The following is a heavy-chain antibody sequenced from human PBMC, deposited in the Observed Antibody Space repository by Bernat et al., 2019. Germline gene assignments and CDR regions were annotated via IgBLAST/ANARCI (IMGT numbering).Heavy chain of an antibody. D-gene: IGHD3-3*01. J-gene: IGHJ6*02. CDR3: ARAGFRSGYLPPYYYYYGMDV. CDR1: GGSISSSNW. V-gene: IGHV4-4*02. Sequence: QVQLQESGPGLVKPSGTLSLTCAVSGGSISSSNWWSWVRQPPGKGLEWIGEIYHSGSTNYNPSLKSRVTISVDKSKNQFSLKLSSVTAADTAVYYCARAGFRSGYLPPYYYYYGMDVWGQGTTVTVSS. CDR2: IYHSGST.